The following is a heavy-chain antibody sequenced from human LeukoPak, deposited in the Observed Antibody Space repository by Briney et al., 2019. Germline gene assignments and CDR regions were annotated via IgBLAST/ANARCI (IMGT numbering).Heavy chain of an antibody. Sequence: SVKVSCEASGGTFSSYAISWVRQAPGQGLGWMGRIIPIFGTANYAQKFQGRVTITTDESTSTAYMELSSLRSEDTAVYYCARGGTRDGYDFDYWGQGTLVTVSS. CDR2: IIPIFGTA. J-gene: IGHJ4*02. D-gene: IGHD5-24*01. CDR1: GGTFSSYA. V-gene: IGHV1-69*05. CDR3: ARGGTRDGYDFDY.